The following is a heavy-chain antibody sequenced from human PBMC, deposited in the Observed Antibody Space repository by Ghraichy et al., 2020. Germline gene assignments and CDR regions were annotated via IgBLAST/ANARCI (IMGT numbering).Heavy chain of an antibody. CDR2: ISDSGTPK. CDR1: GFTFSSYA. J-gene: IGHJ4*02. CDR3: ASLAVAGFDY. V-gene: IGHV3-48*03. Sequence: GESLNISCSASGFTFSSYAMNWVRQAPGKGLEWVSYISDSGTPKYYADSVRGRFTISRDNAKNSLYLQMNSLRAEDTAVYYCASLAVAGFDYWGQGTLVTVSS. D-gene: IGHD6-19*01.